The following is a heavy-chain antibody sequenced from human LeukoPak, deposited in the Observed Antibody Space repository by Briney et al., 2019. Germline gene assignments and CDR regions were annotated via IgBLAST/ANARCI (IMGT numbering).Heavy chain of an antibody. J-gene: IGHJ4*02. D-gene: IGHD3-22*01. CDR2: IKQDGSEK. Sequence: PGGSLRLSCAASGFTFSSYWMSWVRQAPGKGLEWVANIKQDGSEKYYVDSVKGRFTISRDNAKNSLYLQMSSLRAEDTAVYYCARARRTYYDSSGYYYGKYYFDYWGQGTLVTVSS. V-gene: IGHV3-7*01. CDR3: ARARRTYYDSSGYYYGKYYFDY. CDR1: GFTFSSYW.